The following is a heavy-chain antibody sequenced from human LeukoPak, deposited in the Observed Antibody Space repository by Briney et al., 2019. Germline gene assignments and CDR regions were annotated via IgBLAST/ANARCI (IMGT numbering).Heavy chain of an antibody. Sequence: PGGSLRLSCAVSGFTFSSYNMNWVRQAPGEGLEWVSYISGSGTIFYYADSVEGRFTISRDNAKNSLYLQTNSLRDEDTALYYCVRAHGNGEFDYWGQGTLVTVSS. CDR1: GFTFSSYN. J-gene: IGHJ4*02. D-gene: IGHD1-1*01. CDR2: ISGSGTIF. V-gene: IGHV3-48*02. CDR3: VRAHGNGEFDY.